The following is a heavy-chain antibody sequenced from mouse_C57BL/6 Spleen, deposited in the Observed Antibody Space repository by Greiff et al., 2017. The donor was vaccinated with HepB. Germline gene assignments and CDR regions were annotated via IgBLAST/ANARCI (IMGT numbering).Heavy chain of an antibody. V-gene: IGHV5-6*02. CDR2: ISSGGSYT. CDR1: GFTFSSYG. D-gene: IGHD1-1*01. J-gene: IGHJ2*01. CDR3: ARQSPDYYGSSFDY. Sequence: DVKLVESGGDLVKPGGSLKLSCAASGFTFSSYGMSWVRQTPDKRLEWVATISSGGSYTYYPDSVKGRFTISRDNAKNTLYLQMSSLKSEDTAMYYCARQSPDYYGSSFDYWGQGTTLTVSS.